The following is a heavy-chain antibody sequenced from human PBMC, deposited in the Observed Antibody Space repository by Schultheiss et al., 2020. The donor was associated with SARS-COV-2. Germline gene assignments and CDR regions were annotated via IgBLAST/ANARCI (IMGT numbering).Heavy chain of an antibody. V-gene: IGHV4-59*06. CDR1: GGSISSYY. Sequence: SETLSLTCTVSGGSISSYYWSWIRQPPGKGLEWIGYIYYSGSTYYNPSLKSRVTISVDTSKNQFSLKLSSVTAADTAVYYCARDSTTVTTKGMDVWGQGTTVTVSS. CDR2: IYYSGST. D-gene: IGHD4-17*01. J-gene: IGHJ6*02. CDR3: ARDSTTVTTKGMDV.